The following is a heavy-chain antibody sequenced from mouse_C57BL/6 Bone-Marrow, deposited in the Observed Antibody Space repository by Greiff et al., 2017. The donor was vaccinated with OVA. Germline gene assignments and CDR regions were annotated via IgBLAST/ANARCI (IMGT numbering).Heavy chain of an antibody. Sequence: QVHVKQPGAELVKPGASVKLSCKASGYTFTSYWMHWVKQRPGQGLEWIGMIHPNSGSTNYNEKFKSKATLTVDKSSSTAYMQLSSLTSEDAAVYYCARKATRVYWGQGTTLAVSS. CDR2: IHPNSGST. CDR1: GYTFTSYW. J-gene: IGHJ2*01. V-gene: IGHV1-64*01. D-gene: IGHD3-2*02. CDR3: ARKATRVY.